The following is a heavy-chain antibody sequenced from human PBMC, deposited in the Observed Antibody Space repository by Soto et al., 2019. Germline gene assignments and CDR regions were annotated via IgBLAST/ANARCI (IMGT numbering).Heavy chain of an antibody. V-gene: IGHV1-69*01. CDR2: IIPIFGTA. Sequence: QVQLVQSGAEVKKPGSSVKVSCKASGGTFSSYAISWVRQAPGQGLEWMGGIIPIFGTANYAQKFQGRVTITADESTSTAYRELSSLRSEDTAVYYCARDLSDTAMAPNSDYWGQGTLVTVSS. CDR3: ARDLSDTAMAPNSDY. D-gene: IGHD5-18*01. J-gene: IGHJ4*02. CDR1: GGTFSSYA.